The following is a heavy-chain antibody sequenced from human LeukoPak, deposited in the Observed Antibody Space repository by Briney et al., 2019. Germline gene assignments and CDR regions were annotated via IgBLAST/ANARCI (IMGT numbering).Heavy chain of an antibody. CDR2: INPNSGGT. D-gene: IGHD1-26*01. CDR3: ARAKVGATPFDY. V-gene: IGHV1-2*06. CDR1: GYTFTGYY. J-gene: IGHJ4*02. Sequence: ASVKVSCKASGYTFTGYYMHWVRQAPGQGLEWMGRINPNSGGTNYAQRFQGRVTMTRDTSISTAYMELSRLRSDDTAVYYCARAKVGATPFDYWGQGTLVTVSS.